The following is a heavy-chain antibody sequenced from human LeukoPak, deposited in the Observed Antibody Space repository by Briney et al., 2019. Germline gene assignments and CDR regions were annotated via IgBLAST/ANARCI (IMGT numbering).Heavy chain of an antibody. CDR2: IYYSGST. Sequence: SQTLSLTCTVSGGSVSSGSYYWSWIRQPPGKGLEWIGYIYYSGSTNYNPSLESRVTISVDTSKNQFSLKLSSVTAADTAVYYCARGVMDHDAFDIWGQGTMVTVSS. CDR1: GGSVSSGSYY. J-gene: IGHJ3*02. V-gene: IGHV4-61*01. CDR3: ARGVMDHDAFDI. D-gene: IGHD2-8*01.